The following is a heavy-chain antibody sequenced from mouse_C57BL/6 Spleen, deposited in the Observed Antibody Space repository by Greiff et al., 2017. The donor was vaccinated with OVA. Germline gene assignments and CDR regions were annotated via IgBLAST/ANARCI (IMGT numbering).Heavy chain of an antibody. V-gene: IGHV1-19*01. CDR3: ASSGGSSWYFDV. CDR2: INPYNGGT. Sequence: VQLKESGPVLVKPGASVKMSCKASGYTFTDYYMNWVKQSHGKSLEWIGVINPYNGGTSYNQKFKGKATLTVDKSSSTAYMELNSLTSEDSAVYYCASSGGSSWYFDVWGTGTTVTVSS. J-gene: IGHJ1*03. CDR1: GYTFTDYY. D-gene: IGHD1-1*01.